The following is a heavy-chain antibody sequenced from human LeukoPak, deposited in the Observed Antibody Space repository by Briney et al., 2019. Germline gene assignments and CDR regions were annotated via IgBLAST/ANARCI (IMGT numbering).Heavy chain of an antibody. V-gene: IGHV3-20*04. CDR2: INWNGGST. Sequence: GGSLRLSCSASGFTFDDYGMSWVRQAPGKGLERVSGINWNGGSTGYADSVKGRFTISRDNAKNSLYLQMNSLRAEDTALYYCARDRSPNYTAMDNWGQGTLVTVSS. J-gene: IGHJ4*02. D-gene: IGHD5-18*01. CDR1: GFTFDDYG. CDR3: ARDRSPNYTAMDN.